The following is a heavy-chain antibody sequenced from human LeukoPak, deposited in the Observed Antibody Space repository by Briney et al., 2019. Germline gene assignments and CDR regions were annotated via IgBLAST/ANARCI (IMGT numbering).Heavy chain of an antibody. CDR2: IYYSGST. CDR3: ARVAAKDYYYYGMDV. Sequence: PSETLSLTCTVSGGSISSSSYYWGWIRQPPRKGLEWIGSIYYSGSTYYNPSLKSRVTISVDTSKNQFSLKLSSVTAADTAVYYCARVAAKDYYYYGMDVWGQGTTVTVSS. D-gene: IGHD6-13*01. V-gene: IGHV4-39*07. J-gene: IGHJ6*02. CDR1: GGSISSSSYY.